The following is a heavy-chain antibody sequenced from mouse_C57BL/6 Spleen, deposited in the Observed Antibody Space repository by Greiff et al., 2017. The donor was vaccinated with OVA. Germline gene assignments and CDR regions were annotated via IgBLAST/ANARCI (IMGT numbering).Heavy chain of an antibody. CDR3: AEREFYYDYDQGDY. CDR1: GYAFSSSW. D-gene: IGHD2-4*01. CDR2: IYPGDGDT. Sequence: QVQLQQSGPELVKPGASVKISCKASGYAFSSSWMNWVKQRPGKGLEWIGRIYPGDGDTNYNGKFKGKATLTADKSSSTAYMQLSSLTSEDSAVYFCAEREFYYDYDQGDYWGKGTTLTVSS. J-gene: IGHJ2*01. V-gene: IGHV1-82*01.